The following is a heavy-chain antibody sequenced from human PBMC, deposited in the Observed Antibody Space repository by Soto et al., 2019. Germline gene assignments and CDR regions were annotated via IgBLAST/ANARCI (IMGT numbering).Heavy chain of an antibody. CDR2: ISADGSEE. J-gene: IGHJ4*02. Sequence: QVDLVESGGGVVQPVRSLRLSCVVSGFTFSNYGIHWLRQAPGKGLEWVGVISADGSEEYYADSVRGRFSISTDNTENTLYLQMASLRVEDTDIYYCARDLLASTTMMAVTFDQWGQGTLVTVSS. D-gene: IGHD6-19*01. CDR1: GFTFSNYG. CDR3: ARDLLASTTMMAVTFDQ. V-gene: IGHV3-33*01.